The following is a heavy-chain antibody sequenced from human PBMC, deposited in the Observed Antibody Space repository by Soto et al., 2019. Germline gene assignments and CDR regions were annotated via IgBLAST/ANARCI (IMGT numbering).Heavy chain of an antibody. CDR3: ARGAADHYQYGMDV. V-gene: IGHV3-23*01. Sequence: PGGSLRLSCAASGFPLIYAMSWVRQPPGKRLEWVSSMNGAATSTSYADSAKGRFTMSRDNSKNTLFLEMNSLRVEDTAVYYCARGAADHYQYGMDVWGQGTTVTVSS. CDR2: MNGAATST. CDR1: GFPLIYA. D-gene: IGHD1-26*01. J-gene: IGHJ6*02.